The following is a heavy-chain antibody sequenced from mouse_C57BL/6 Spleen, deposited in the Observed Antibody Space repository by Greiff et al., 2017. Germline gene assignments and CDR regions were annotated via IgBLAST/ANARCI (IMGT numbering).Heavy chain of an antibody. CDR2: IYPGSGST. V-gene: IGHV1-55*01. D-gene: IGHD1-1*01. Sequence: VQLQQPGAELVKPGASVKMSCKASGYTFTSYWITWVKQRPGQGLEWIGDIYPGSGSTNYNEKFKSKATLTVYTSSSTAYMQLSSLTSEDSAVYYCARYYYGSSPWFAYWGQGTLVTVSA. J-gene: IGHJ3*01. CDR1: GYTFTSYW. CDR3: ARYYYGSSPWFAY.